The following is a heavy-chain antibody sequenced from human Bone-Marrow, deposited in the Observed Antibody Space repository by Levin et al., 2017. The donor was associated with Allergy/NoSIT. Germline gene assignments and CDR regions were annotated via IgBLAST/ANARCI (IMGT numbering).Heavy chain of an antibody. CDR2: IKSQVDGGTT. V-gene: IGHV3-15*06. J-gene: IGHJ4*02. D-gene: IGHD3-3*01. CDR3: TSDDYQENGGVGF. Sequence: GESLKISCAASGFTFRNAWMSWVRQAPGKGLEWVGRIKSQVDGGTTHYATRVKGRFTISRDDSKATLLLQMSSLQIEDTGVYYCTSDDYQENGGVGFWGQGTLVTVSS. CDR1: GFTFRNAW.